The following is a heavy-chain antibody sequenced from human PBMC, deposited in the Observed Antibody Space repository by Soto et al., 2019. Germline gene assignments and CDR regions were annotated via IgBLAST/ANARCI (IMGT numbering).Heavy chain of an antibody. Sequence: GGSLRLSCAASGFTFSGSAMHWVRQASGKGLEWVGRIRSKANSYATAYAASVKGRFTISRDDSKNTAYLQMNSLKTEDTAVYYCTRLQRGYSGYGGMDVWGQGTTVTVSS. J-gene: IGHJ6*02. D-gene: IGHD5-12*01. V-gene: IGHV3-73*01. CDR1: GFTFSGSA. CDR2: IRSKANSYAT. CDR3: TRLQRGYSGYGGMDV.